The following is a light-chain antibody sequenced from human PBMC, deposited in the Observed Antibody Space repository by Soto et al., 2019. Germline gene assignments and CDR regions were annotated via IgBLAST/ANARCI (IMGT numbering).Light chain of an antibody. CDR2: EVT. Sequence: QSALTQPPSASGSPGQSVTISCTGTSSDVGGYNYVSWYQQHPGKVPKLLIYEVTKRPSGVPDRFSGSKSGNTASLTVSGLQAEDEADYYCNSYSGTKTFVFGTGTKVTVL. CDR1: SSDVGGYNY. CDR3: NSYSGTKTFV. V-gene: IGLV2-8*01. J-gene: IGLJ1*01.